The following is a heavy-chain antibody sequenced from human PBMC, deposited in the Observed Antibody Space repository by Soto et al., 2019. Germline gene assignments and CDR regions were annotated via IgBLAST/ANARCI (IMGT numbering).Heavy chain of an antibody. CDR3: AKDPGWELLVLLDY. CDR2: ISGPGGVT. V-gene: IGHV3-23*01. J-gene: IGHJ4*02. Sequence: EVQLLESGGGLIQPGGSLRLSCAASGFTFSNYAMSWVRQAPGKGLEWVSTISGPGGVTYYADSVKGRFTISRDNSKNTLYLQMNSLRAEDTAVYYCAKDPGWELLVLLDYWGQGTLVTVSS. CDR1: GFTFSNYA. D-gene: IGHD1-26*01.